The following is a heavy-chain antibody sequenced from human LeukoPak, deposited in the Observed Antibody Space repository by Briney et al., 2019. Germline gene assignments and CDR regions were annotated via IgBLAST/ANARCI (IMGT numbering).Heavy chain of an antibody. CDR2: INHSGST. CDR3: ARLRHYYDSSGYPNPIYYFDY. Sequence: KPSETLSLTCAVYGGSFSGYYWSWIRQPPGKGLEWIGEINHSGSTNYNPSLKSRVTISVDTSKNQFSLKLSSVTAADTAVYYCARLRHYYDSSGYPNPIYYFDYWGQGTLVTVSS. V-gene: IGHV4-34*01. D-gene: IGHD3-22*01. J-gene: IGHJ4*02. CDR1: GGSFSGYY.